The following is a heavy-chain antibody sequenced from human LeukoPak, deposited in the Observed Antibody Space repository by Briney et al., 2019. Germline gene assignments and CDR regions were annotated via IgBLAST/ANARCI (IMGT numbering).Heavy chain of an antibody. CDR3: ARATDLVTTTFDY. CDR2: ISSSGST. V-gene: IGHV4-61*02. CDR1: GDSISSGDYY. Sequence: SETLSLTCTVSGDSISSGDYYWSWIRQPAGKGLEWIGRISSSGSTNYNPSLKSRVTISVDTSKNQFSLKLSSVTAADTAVYYCARATDLVTTTFDYWGQGTLVTVSS. J-gene: IGHJ4*02. D-gene: IGHD4-17*01.